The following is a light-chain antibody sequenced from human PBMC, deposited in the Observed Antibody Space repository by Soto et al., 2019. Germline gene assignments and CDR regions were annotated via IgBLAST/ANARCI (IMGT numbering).Light chain of an antibody. J-gene: IGLJ3*02. CDR3: CSYAGSNTWA. V-gene: IGLV2-11*01. Sequence: QSALTQPRSASGSPGQSVTISCTGTSSDVGGYNYVSWYQQHPGKAPKLMIYDVSKRPSGVPDRFSGSKSGNTASLTISGLQAEDEAHYYCCSYAGSNTWAFGGGTKLTVL. CDR2: DVS. CDR1: SSDVGGYNY.